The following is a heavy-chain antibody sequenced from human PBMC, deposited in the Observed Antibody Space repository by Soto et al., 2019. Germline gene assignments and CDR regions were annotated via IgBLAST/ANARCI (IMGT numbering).Heavy chain of an antibody. Sequence: ASVKVSCKAPGCTFTNYGISWVRQAPGQGLEWMGWIGAYNGDTNYAQKLQGRVTMTTDTSTSTAYVELRSLRSDDTAVYYCATTRGYNSSHQTFDYWGQGTLVTVSS. V-gene: IGHV1-18*01. D-gene: IGHD6-6*01. CDR2: IGAYNGDT. J-gene: IGHJ4*02. CDR1: GCTFTNYG. CDR3: ATTRGYNSSHQTFDY.